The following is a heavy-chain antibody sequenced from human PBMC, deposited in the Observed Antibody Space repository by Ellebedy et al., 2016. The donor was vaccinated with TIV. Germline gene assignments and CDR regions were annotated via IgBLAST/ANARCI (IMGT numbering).Heavy chain of an antibody. J-gene: IGHJ6*02. D-gene: IGHD3-10*01. CDR2: IYYSGST. V-gene: IGHV4-39*07. CDR3: AGGGGYYYGSGSYYNVHYYYYGMDV. CDR1: GGSISSSSYY. Sequence: SETLSLXXTVSGGSISSSSYYWGWIRQPPGKGLEWIGSIYYSGSTYYNPSLKSRVTISVDTSKNQFSLKLSSVTAADTAVYYCAGGGGYYYGSGSYYNVHYYYYGMDVWGQGTTVTVSS.